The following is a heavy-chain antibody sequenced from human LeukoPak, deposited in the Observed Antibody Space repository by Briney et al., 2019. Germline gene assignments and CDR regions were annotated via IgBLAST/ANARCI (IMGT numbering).Heavy chain of an antibody. D-gene: IGHD5-12*01. J-gene: IGHJ6*02. CDR1: GGTFSSYA. V-gene: IGHV1-69*04. Sequence: ASVKVSCKASGGTFSSYAISWVRQAPGQGLEWMGRIIPILGIANYAQKLQGRVTMTTDTSTSTAYMELRSLRSDDTAVYYCASDTPYPLATYYYYGMDVWGQGTTVTVSS. CDR2: IIPILGIA. CDR3: ASDTPYPLATYYYYGMDV.